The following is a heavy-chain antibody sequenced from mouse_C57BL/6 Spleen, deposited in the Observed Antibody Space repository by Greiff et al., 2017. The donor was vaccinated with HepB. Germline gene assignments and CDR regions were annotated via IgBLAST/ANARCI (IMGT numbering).Heavy chain of an antibody. CDR2: ISSGSSTI. Sequence: EVQVVESGGGLVKPGGSLKLSCAASGFTFSDYGMHWVRQAPEKGLEWVAYISSGSSTIYYADTVKGRFTISRDNAKNTLFLQMTSLRSEDTAMYYCARFWEGYAMDYWGQGTSVTVSS. V-gene: IGHV5-17*01. CDR1: GFTFSDYG. J-gene: IGHJ4*01. CDR3: ARFWEGYAMDY. D-gene: IGHD4-1*01.